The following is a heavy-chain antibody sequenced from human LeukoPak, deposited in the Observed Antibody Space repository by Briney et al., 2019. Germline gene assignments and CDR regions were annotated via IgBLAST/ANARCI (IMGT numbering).Heavy chain of an antibody. V-gene: IGHV4-34*01. CDR3: ARGRSSGWYFGLYFDY. D-gene: IGHD6-19*01. J-gene: IGHJ4*02. CDR2: INHSGSA. Sequence: SETLSLTCAVYGGSFSGYYWSWIRQPPGKGLEWIGEINHSGSANYNPSLKSRVTISVDTSKNQFSLKLSSVTAADTAVYYCARGRSSGWYFGLYFDYWGQGTLVTVSS. CDR1: GGSFSGYY.